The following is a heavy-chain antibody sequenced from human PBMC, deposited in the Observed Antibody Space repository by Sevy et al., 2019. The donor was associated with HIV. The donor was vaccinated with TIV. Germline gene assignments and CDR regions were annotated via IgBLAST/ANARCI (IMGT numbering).Heavy chain of an antibody. J-gene: IGHJ6*03. CDR3: AKEASSGYYYQTHYYYYMDV. V-gene: IGHV3-30*18. CDR2: ISYDGSNK. D-gene: IGHD3-22*01. CDR1: GFTFSSYG. Sequence: GGSLRLSCAASGFTFSSYGMHWDRQAPGKGLEWVAVISYDGSNKYYAYSVKGRFTISRDNSKNTLYLQMNSLRAEDTAVYYCAKEASSGYYYQTHYYYYMDVWGKGTTVTVSS.